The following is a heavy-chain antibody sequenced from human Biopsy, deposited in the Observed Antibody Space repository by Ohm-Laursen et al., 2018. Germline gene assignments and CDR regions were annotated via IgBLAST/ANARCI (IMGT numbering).Heavy chain of an antibody. CDR2: ISPKSGGT. D-gene: IGHD6-19*01. CDR1: GYSFTKYY. V-gene: IGHV1-2*02. Sequence: ASVKVSCKASGYSFTKYYINWARQAPGQGLEWMGWISPKSGGTNYAQKFQGNITMTKNTSMSTAYMEMSRLRSDDTAVYYCALQSVAQMKNFDYWGQGTLVTVSS. CDR3: ALQSVAQMKNFDY. J-gene: IGHJ4*02.